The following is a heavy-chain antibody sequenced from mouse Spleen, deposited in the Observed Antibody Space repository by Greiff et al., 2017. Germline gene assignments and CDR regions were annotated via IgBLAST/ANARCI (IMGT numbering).Heavy chain of an antibody. Sequence: EVKLVESGGGLVKPGGSLKLSCAASGFTFSSYTMSWVRQTPAKRLEWVATISSGGGNTYYPDSVKGRFTISRDNARNTLYLQMSSLRSEDTAMYYCARHLPGFAYWGQGTLVTVSA. CDR3: ARHLPGFAY. CDR1: GFTFSSYT. D-gene: IGHD2-1*01. V-gene: IGHV5-9*04. CDR2: ISSGGGNT. J-gene: IGHJ3*01.